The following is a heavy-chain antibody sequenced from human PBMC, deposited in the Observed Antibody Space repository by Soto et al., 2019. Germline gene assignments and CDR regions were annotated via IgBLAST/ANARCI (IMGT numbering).Heavy chain of an antibody. V-gene: IGHV3-30*18. D-gene: IGHD3-3*01. CDR1: GFAFSAHG. CDR3: AKELRRFTIFGVANYGMDV. CDR2: LSYDGSNR. Sequence: GGSLRLSCVASGFAFSAHGMHWVRQAPSGRLEWVAVLSYDGSNRYYVDSVKGRFSISRDNAKNTLHLEMNSLRVDDTATYFCAKELRRFTIFGVANYGMDVWGQGTTVTV. J-gene: IGHJ6*02.